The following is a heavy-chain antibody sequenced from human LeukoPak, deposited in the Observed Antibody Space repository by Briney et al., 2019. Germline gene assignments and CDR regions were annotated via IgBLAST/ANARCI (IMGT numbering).Heavy chain of an antibody. V-gene: IGHV3-23*01. CDR1: GFTFSNYG. CDR3: AKDRGQNLSDFLTGPAYYFDY. CDR2: IVVTAGST. D-gene: IGHD3/OR15-3a*01. J-gene: IGHJ4*02. Sequence: PGGSLRLSCAASGFTFSNYGMSWVRQPPGKGLEWVSTIVVTAGSTYYADSVKGRFTISRDNSKNTLFLQMNSLRAEDTAVYFCAKDRGQNLSDFLTGPAYYFDYWGQGTLVTVSS.